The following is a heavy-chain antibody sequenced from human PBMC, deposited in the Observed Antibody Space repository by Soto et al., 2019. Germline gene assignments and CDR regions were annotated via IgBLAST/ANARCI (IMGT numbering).Heavy chain of an antibody. CDR1: GFTFSSYA. CDR2: ISGSGGST. J-gene: IGHJ3*02. CDR3: AKDRGEDSSVPDAFDI. Sequence: GGSLRLSCAASGFTFSSYAMSWVRQAPGKGLEWVSAISGSGGSTYYADSVKGRFTISRDNSKNTLYLQMNSLRAEDTVVYYCAKDRGEDSSVPDAFDIWGQGTMVTVSS. V-gene: IGHV3-23*01. D-gene: IGHD3-22*01.